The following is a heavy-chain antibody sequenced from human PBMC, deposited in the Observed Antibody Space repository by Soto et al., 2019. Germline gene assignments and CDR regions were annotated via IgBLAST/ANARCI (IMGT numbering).Heavy chain of an antibody. J-gene: IGHJ4*02. V-gene: IGHV3-23*01. D-gene: IGHD4-17*01. CDR2: LSGRGGST. CDR1: GFPFRRHA. Sequence: GGALGPPLAASGFPFRRHAMGWVRQAPGKGLEGGSALSGRGGSTYYAESVKGRFTLSRDNSKNTLYLQMNSLRAEDTAVYYCAKVASDYAQGGFDYWGQGTLVTVSS. CDR3: AKVASDYAQGGFDY.